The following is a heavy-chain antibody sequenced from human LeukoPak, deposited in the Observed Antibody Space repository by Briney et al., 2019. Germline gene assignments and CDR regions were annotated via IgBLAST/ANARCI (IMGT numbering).Heavy chain of an antibody. V-gene: IGHV3-74*01. Sequence: PGGSLRLSCAASGFTFSSYWMHWVRQAPGKWLVWVSRINSDGSSTSYADSVKGRFTISRDNAKNTLYLQMNSLRAEDTAVYYCARGWGYSSSSGSPSMFDPWGQGTLVTVSS. CDR2: INSDGSST. CDR3: ARGWGYSSSSGSPSMFDP. J-gene: IGHJ5*02. D-gene: IGHD6-6*01. CDR1: GFTFSSYW.